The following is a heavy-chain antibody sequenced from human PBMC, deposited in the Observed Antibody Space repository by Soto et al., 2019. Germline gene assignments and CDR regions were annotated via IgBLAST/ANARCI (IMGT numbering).Heavy chain of an antibody. Sequence: EVQLLESGGGLVQPGGSLRLSCAASGFTFSSYAMSWVRQAPGKGLEWVSAISGSGGSTYYADSVKGRFTISRDNSKNTLYLQMNSLRAEDTAVYYCGSAATPLDYYCGMDVWGQGTTVTVSS. D-gene: IGHD2-15*01. CDR2: ISGSGGST. CDR1: GFTFSSYA. V-gene: IGHV3-23*01. J-gene: IGHJ6*02. CDR3: GSAATPLDYYCGMDV.